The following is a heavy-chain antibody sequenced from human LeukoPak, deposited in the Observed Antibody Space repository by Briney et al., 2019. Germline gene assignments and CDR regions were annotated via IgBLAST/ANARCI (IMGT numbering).Heavy chain of an antibody. J-gene: IGHJ4*02. Sequence: GGSLRLSCAASGFTFTTSAMSWVRQAPGKGLEWVSGIRDSGGNTYYADSVKGRFTISRDNSKNTLYLQMNSLRAEDTAVYYCAKDGSSGWYGFDYWGQGTLVTVSS. CDR2: IRDSGGNT. CDR1: GFTFTTSA. V-gene: IGHV3-23*01. CDR3: AKDGSSGWYGFDY. D-gene: IGHD6-19*01.